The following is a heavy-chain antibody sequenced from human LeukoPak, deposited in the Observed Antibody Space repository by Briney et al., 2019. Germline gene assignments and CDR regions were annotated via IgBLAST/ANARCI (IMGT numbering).Heavy chain of an antibody. V-gene: IGHV4-39*07. Sequence: SETLSLTCTVSGGSISSSSYYWGWIRQPPGKGLEWIGSIYYSGSTYYNPSLKSRVTISVDTSKNQFSLKLSSVTAADTAVYYCATNELLWFGESLGGDFDYWGQGTLVTVSS. D-gene: IGHD3-10*01. CDR1: GGSISSSSYY. CDR3: ATNELLWFGESLGGDFDY. J-gene: IGHJ4*02. CDR2: IYYSGST.